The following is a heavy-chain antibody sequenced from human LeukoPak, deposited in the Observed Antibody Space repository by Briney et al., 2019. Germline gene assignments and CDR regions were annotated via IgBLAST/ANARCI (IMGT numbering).Heavy chain of an antibody. CDR3: ARNYGSGSGDYYYGMDV. Sequence: SQTLSLTCAVSGGSISSGGYSWSWIRQPPGKGLEWIGYIYHSGSTYYNPSLKSRVTISVDRSKNQFSLKLSSVTAADAAVYYCARNYGSGSGDYYYGMDVWGKGTTVTVSS. CDR1: GGSISSGGYS. D-gene: IGHD3-10*01. J-gene: IGHJ6*04. CDR2: IYHSGST. V-gene: IGHV4-30-2*01.